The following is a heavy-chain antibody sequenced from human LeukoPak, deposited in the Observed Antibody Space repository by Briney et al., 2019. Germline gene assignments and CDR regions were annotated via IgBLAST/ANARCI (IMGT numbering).Heavy chain of an antibody. CDR3: ARVLGRFQLVRAFDY. Sequence: ASVKVSCKASGYTFTGYYMHWVRQATGQGLEWMGWMNPNSGNTGYAQKFQGRVTMTRNTSISTAYMELSSLRSEDTAVYYCARVLGRFQLVRAFDYWGQGTLVTVSS. D-gene: IGHD6-13*01. J-gene: IGHJ4*02. CDR1: GYTFTGYY. CDR2: MNPNSGNT. V-gene: IGHV1-8*02.